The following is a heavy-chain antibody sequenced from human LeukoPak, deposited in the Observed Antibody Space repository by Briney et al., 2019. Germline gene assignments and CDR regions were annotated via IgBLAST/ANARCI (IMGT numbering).Heavy chain of an antibody. CDR3: ARVSDWSGYPYAFDI. CDR2: IYYSGST. CDR1: GGSISSYY. D-gene: IGHD3-3*01. V-gene: IGHV4-59*01. J-gene: IGHJ3*02. Sequence: SETLSLTCTVSGGSISSYYWSWIRQPPGKGLEWIGYIYYSGSTNYNPSLKSRVTISVDTSKNQFSLKLSSVTAADTAVYYCARVSDWSGYPYAFDIWGQGTMVTVSS.